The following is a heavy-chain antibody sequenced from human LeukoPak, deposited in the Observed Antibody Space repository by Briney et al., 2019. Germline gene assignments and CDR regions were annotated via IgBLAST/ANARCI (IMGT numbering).Heavy chain of an antibody. J-gene: IGHJ5*02. CDR2: INHSGST. Sequence: PGGSLRLSCAASGFTFSDSAMNWVSQHPGNGLEWIGEINHSGSTNYNPSLKSRVTISVDTSKNQFSLKLSSVTAADTAVYYCARGVDTAMPPRFDPWGQETLVSVSS. V-gene: IGHV4-34*01. CDR1: GFTFSDSA. CDR3: ARGVDTAMPPRFDP. D-gene: IGHD5-18*01.